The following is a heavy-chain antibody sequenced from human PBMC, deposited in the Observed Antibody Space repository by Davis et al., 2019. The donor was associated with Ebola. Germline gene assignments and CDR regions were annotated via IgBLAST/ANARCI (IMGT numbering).Heavy chain of an antibody. V-gene: IGHV3-48*02. CDR3: VRGRGYCNGGSCYLDV. Sequence: GESLKISCAASGFTFSSYSMNWVRQAPGKGLEWVSYIKSSGETTYYADSAKGRFTISRDNAKNSLFLQMNSLRDEDTAVYYCVRGRGYCNGGSCYLDVWGQGTTVTVSS. CDR1: GFTFSSYS. J-gene: IGHJ6*02. CDR2: IKSSGETT. D-gene: IGHD2-15*01.